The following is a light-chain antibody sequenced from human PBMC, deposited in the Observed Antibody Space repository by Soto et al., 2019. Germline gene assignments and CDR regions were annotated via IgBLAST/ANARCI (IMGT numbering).Light chain of an antibody. CDR3: QQSYSTPET. Sequence: DIRVTQSPSSLSASVGDRITITCRASQSIDTYVNWYQHKSGKAPKFLIYAASRLQSGVPSRFSGSGSGTDFTLTISSLQPEDFATYYCQQSYSTPETFGQGTKLEIK. CDR2: AAS. CDR1: QSIDTY. V-gene: IGKV1-39*01. J-gene: IGKJ2*01.